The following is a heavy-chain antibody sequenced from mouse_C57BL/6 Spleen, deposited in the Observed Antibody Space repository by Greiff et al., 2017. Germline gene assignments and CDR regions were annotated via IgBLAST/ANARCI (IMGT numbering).Heavy chain of an antibody. J-gene: IGHJ2*01. Sequence: VQLQQPGAELVKPGASVKLSCKASGYTFTSYWMHWVKQRPGQGLEWIGMIHPNSGSTNYNEKFKSKATLTVDKSSSTAYMQLSSLTSEDSAVYDCARVDYYGSSYDFDYWGQGTTLTVSS. V-gene: IGHV1-64*01. CDR3: ARVDYYGSSYDFDY. CDR2: IHPNSGST. D-gene: IGHD1-1*01. CDR1: GYTFTSYW.